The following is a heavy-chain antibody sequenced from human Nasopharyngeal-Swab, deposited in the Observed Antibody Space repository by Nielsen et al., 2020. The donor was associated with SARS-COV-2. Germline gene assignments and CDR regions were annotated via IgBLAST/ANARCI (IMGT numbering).Heavy chain of an antibody. CDR2: INHSGST. CDR3: ARDPGSGSFYFDS. V-gene: IGHV4-34*01. D-gene: IGHD3-22*01. Sequence: PGKGLEWIGEINHSGSTNYNPSLKSRVTISVDTSKNQFSLKLSSVTAADTAVYYCARDPGSGSFYFDSWGQGTLVTVSS. J-gene: IGHJ4*02.